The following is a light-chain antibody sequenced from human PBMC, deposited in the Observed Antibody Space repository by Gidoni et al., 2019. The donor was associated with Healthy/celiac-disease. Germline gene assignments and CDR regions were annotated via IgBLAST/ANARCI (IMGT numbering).Light chain of an antibody. J-gene: IGKJ4*01. Sequence: DIQMTQSPSSLSASVGDRVTITCQASQDISNYLNWYQQKPGKDPKLLIYDASNLETGVPSRFSGSGSGTDFTFTISSLQPEDIATYYCQQYDNLRLTFXGXTKVEIK. CDR1: QDISNY. V-gene: IGKV1-33*01. CDR3: QQYDNLRLT. CDR2: DAS.